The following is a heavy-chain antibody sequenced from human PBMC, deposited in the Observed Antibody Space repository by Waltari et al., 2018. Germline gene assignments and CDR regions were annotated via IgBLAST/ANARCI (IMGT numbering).Heavy chain of an antibody. CDR3: AKGGAAAATGHYYYYYGMDV. V-gene: IGHV3-23*01. Sequence: VQLLESGGGLVQPGGSLRLSCAASGFTFSSYAMSWVRQAPGKGLEWVSAISGSGGSTYYADSVKGRFTISRDNSKNTLYLQMNSLRAEDTAVYYCAKGGAAAATGHYYYYYGMDVWGQGTTVTVSS. J-gene: IGHJ6*02. CDR1: GFTFSSYA. D-gene: IGHD6-13*01. CDR2: ISGSGGST.